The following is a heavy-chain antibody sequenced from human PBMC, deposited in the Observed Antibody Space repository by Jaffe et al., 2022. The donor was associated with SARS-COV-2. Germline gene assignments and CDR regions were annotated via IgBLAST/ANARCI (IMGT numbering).Heavy chain of an antibody. V-gene: IGHV4-4*07. CDR3: ARDAGGEWFGESKYYYYGMDV. CDR2: IYTSGST. J-gene: IGHJ6*02. D-gene: IGHD3-10*01. CDR1: GGSISSYY. Sequence: QVQLQESGPGLVKPSETLSLTCTVSGGSISSYYWSWIRQPAGKGLEWIGRIYTSGSTNYNPSLKSRVTMSVDTSKNQFSLKLSSVTAADTAVYYCARDAGGEWFGESKYYYYGMDVWGQGTTVTVSS.